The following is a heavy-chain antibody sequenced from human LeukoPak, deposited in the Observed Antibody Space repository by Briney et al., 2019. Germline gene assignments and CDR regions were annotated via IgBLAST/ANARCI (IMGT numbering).Heavy chain of an antibody. V-gene: IGHV4-34*01. Sequence: SETLSLTCTVSGGSISSYYWSWIRQPPGKGLEWIGEINHRGSTNYNPSLKSRVTMSVDTSKNQFSLKLSSVTAADTAVYYCARGNLWDYRRYYYYMDVWGKGTTVTVSS. CDR2: INHRGST. J-gene: IGHJ6*03. CDR3: ARGNLWDYRRYYYYMDV. D-gene: IGHD4-11*01. CDR1: GGSISSYY.